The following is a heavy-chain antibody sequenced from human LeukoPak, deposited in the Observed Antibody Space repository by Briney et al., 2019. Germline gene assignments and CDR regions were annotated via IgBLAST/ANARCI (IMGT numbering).Heavy chain of an antibody. V-gene: IGHV4-59*12. Sequence: SETLSLTCTVSGGSISSYYWSWIRQPPGKGLEWIGYIYYSGSTNYNPSLKSRVTISVDTSKNQFSLKLSSVTAADTAVYYCARDTYCGGDCYPHNWFDPWGQGTLVTVSS. CDR1: GGSISSYY. CDR3: ARDTYCGGDCYPHNWFDP. CDR2: IYYSGST. J-gene: IGHJ5*02. D-gene: IGHD2-21*02.